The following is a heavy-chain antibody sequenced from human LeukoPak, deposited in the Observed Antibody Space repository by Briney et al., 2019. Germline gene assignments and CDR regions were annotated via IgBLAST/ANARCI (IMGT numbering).Heavy chain of an antibody. J-gene: IGHJ3*02. Sequence: PGGSLRLSCAASGFTFSSYWMSWVRQAPGKGLEWVANIKQDGSEKYYVDPVKGRFTISRDNAKNSLYLQVNSLRAEDTAVYYCARDRGPTDRGAFDIWGQGTMVTVSS. V-gene: IGHV3-7*01. CDR2: IKQDGSEK. CDR1: GFTFSSYW. D-gene: IGHD2-21*02. CDR3: ARDRGPTDRGAFDI.